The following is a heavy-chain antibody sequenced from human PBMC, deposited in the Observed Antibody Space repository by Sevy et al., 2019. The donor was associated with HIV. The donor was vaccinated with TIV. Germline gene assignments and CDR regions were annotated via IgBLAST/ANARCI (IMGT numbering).Heavy chain of an antibody. J-gene: IGHJ4*02. V-gene: IGHV3-23*01. D-gene: IGHD2-8*01. CDR3: AREGCTRPHDH. CDR2: LSFGCGRI. CDR1: GFNFNIYS. Sequence: GGSLRLSCVASGFNFNIYSMSWVRQAPGKGLEWVSTLSFGCGRINHADSVQGRFTMSRDDSKKTVYLEMNSLRAEDPAVYYCAREGCTRPHDHWGQGTLVPVSS.